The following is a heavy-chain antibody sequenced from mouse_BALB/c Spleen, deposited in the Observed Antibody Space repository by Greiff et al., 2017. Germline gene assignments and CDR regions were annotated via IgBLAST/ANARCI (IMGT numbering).Heavy chain of an antibody. D-gene: IGHD2-4*01. J-gene: IGHJ4*01. CDR3: DNDDDGGGGGVDY. Sequence: VKLQESGPGLVAPSQSLSITCTVSGFSLTSYGVHWVRQPPGKGLEWLGVIWAGGSTNYNSALMSRLSISKDNSKSQVFLKMNSLQTDDTAMYYCDNDDDGGGGGVDYWGQGTSVTVSS. CDR1: GFSLTSYG. V-gene: IGHV2-9*02. CDR2: IWAGGST.